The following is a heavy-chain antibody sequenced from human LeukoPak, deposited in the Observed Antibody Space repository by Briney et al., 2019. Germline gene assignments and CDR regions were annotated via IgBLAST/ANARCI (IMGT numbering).Heavy chain of an antibody. CDR1: GFTFSSYS. CDR3: ARAQAVAGTGGFDP. Sequence: GGSLRLSCAASGFTFSSYSMNWVRQAPGKGLVWVSRISSDGSTTSYADSVKGRFTISRDNAKNTLYLQMNSLRDEDTAIYYCARAQAVAGTGGFDPWGQGTLVTVSS. D-gene: IGHD6-19*01. J-gene: IGHJ5*02. V-gene: IGHV3-74*01. CDR2: ISSDGSTT.